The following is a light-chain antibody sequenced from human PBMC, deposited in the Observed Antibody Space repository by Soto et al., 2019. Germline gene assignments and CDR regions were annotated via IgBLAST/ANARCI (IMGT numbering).Light chain of an antibody. CDR3: QQSYSTCT. V-gene: IGKV3-20*01. CDR2: GAS. Sequence: EVAMAQTPVTLAVSPGERATPSCRASQSVSSSYLAWYQQKPGQAPRLLIYGASSRATGVPDRFSGSGSGTDFTLTISSLEPEDFAAYYCQQSYSTCTFGQGTRVDIK. J-gene: IGKJ1*01. CDR1: QSVSSSY.